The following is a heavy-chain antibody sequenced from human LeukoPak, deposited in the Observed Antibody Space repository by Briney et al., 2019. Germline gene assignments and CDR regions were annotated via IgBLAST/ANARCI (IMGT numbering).Heavy chain of an antibody. CDR2: FCGGSEYT. Sequence: GGSLRLSCRASGFTLCTYSMNCVPQAPGKGREWVSVFCGGSEYTYYAGSVKGRFTISRDNSKNMLYLQMNSLRAEDTAIYYCAKDGHCADGVCTTKIVGAGYVDYWGQGTLVTVSS. D-gene: IGHD2-8*01. CDR1: GFTLCTYS. J-gene: IGHJ4*02. CDR3: AKDGHCADGVCTTKIVGAGYVDY. V-gene: IGHV3-23*01.